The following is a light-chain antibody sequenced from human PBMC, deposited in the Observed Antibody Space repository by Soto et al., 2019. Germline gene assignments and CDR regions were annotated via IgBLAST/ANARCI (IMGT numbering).Light chain of an antibody. J-gene: IGKJ1*01. CDR2: DAS. Sequence: EIPMTQSPSTLSASVGERATITCRASQSISSWLAWYQQKPGKAPKLLIYDASSLESGVPSRFSGSGSGTEGTPTISSLQPDDVATYYGQQYNSYPWTFGQGTKVDI. V-gene: IGKV1-5*01. CDR3: QQYNSYPWT. CDR1: QSISSW.